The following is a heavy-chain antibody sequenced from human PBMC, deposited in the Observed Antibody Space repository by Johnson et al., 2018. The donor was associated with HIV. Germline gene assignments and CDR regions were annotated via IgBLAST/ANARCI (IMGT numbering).Heavy chain of an antibody. CDR1: GFTFSNAC. CDR3: TTATPVGRGAFDI. J-gene: IGHJ3*02. Sequence: VQLVESGGGVVRPGGSLRLSCAASGFTFSNACMSWVRQAPGKGLEWVGRIKSKTDGGTTDYAAPVKGRFTISRDDSKNTLYLQMNSLKTEDTAVYYCTTATPVGRGAFDIWGQGTMVTVSS. V-gene: IGHV3-15*01. CDR2: IKSKTDGGTT. D-gene: IGHD1-26*01.